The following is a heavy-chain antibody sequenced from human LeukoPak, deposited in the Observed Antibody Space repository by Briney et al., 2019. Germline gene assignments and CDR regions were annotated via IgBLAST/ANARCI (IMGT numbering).Heavy chain of an antibody. J-gene: IGHJ6*03. V-gene: IGHV3-21*01. CDR1: GFTFDDYG. CDR2: ISSSSSYI. Sequence: GGSLRLSCAASGFTFDDYGMSWVRQAPGKGLEWVSSISSSSSYIYYADSVKGRFTISRDNAKNSLYLQMNSLRAEDTAVYYCARDVYYGSGTYYGDYYYYMDVWGKGTTVTVSS. CDR3: ARDVYYGSGTYYGDYYYYMDV. D-gene: IGHD3-10*01.